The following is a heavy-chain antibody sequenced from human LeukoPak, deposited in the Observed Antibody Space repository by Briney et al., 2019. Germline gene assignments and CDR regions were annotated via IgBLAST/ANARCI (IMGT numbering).Heavy chain of an antibody. J-gene: IGHJ3*02. Sequence: PSETLSLTCTVSGASISSHYWSWIRQPPGKGLEWIGFISTSGGTSYNPSLKSRVTISADTSKSQFSLDVHSVTAADTAVYYCARHEKEIASADVAFDIWGQGTLITIPS. CDR2: ISTSGGT. D-gene: IGHD2-21*01. V-gene: IGHV4-59*08. CDR3: ARHEKEIASADVAFDI. CDR1: GASISSHY.